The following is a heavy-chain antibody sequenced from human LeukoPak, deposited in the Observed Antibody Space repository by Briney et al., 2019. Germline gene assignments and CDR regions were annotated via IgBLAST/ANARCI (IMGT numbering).Heavy chain of an antibody. CDR3: AKGSYGSGSYVDY. V-gene: IGHV3-9*01. CDR2: LSWNSGVI. Sequence: PGGSLRLSCAASGFTFDGYAMHWVRQAPGKGLEWVSGLSWNSGVIGYADSVKGRFTISRDNAMNSLYLQMSSLRAEDTAFYFCAKGSYGSGSYVDYWGQGTLVTVSS. J-gene: IGHJ4*02. CDR1: GFTFDGYA. D-gene: IGHD3-10*01.